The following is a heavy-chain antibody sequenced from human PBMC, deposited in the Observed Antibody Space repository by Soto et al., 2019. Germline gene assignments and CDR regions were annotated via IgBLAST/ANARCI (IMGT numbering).Heavy chain of an antibody. Sequence: SETLSLACAVSGGSISSGGYSWSWIRQPPGKGLEWIGYIYHSGSTYYNPSLKSRVTISVDRSKNQFSLKLSSVTAADTAVYYCARVPDRWGQGTLVTVSS. D-gene: IGHD2-2*01. J-gene: IGHJ5*02. V-gene: IGHV4-30-2*01. CDR3: ARVPDR. CDR2: IYHSGST. CDR1: GGSISSGGYS.